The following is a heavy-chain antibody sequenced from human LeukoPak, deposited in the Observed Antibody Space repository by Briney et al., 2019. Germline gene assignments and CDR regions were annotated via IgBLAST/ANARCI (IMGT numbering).Heavy chain of an antibody. CDR2: IWYDGSNK. CDR1: GFTFSSYG. V-gene: IGHV3-33*06. CDR3: AKDVSSSSWYYLNY. D-gene: IGHD6-13*01. J-gene: IGHJ4*02. Sequence: GRSLRLSCAASGFTFSSYGMHWVRQAPGKGLGWGAVIWYDGSNKYYADSVKGRFTISRDNSKNTLYLQMNSLRAEDTAVYYCAKDVSSSSWYYLNYWGQGTLVTVSS.